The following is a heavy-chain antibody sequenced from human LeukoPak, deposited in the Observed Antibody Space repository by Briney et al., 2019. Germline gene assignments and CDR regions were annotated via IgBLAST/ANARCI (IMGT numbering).Heavy chain of an antibody. CDR2: IRSSSSTI. D-gene: IGHD2-21*01. CDR1: GFTFSSYG. J-gene: IGHJ4*02. V-gene: IGHV3-48*01. CDR3: ARTIQGGFFDY. Sequence: GGSLRLSCAASGFTFSSYGMNWVRQAPGKGLEWVSYIRSSSSTIYYADSVKGRFTISRDNAKNSLYLQMNSLRAEDTAVYYCARTIQGGFFDYWGQGTLVTVSS.